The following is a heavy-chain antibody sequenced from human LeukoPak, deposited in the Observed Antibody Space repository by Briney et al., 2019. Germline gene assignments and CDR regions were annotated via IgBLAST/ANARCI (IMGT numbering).Heavy chain of an antibody. D-gene: IGHD3-3*01. CDR3: AKEDNYDFWSGYAGRFGY. V-gene: IGHV3-23*01. J-gene: IGHJ4*02. Sequence: GGSLRLSCAASGFTFRSYAMSWVRQASGKGLEWVSGISGSGSGTYYTASVKGRFTISRDNSKNTLYLQMNSLRAEDTAVYYCAKEDNYDFWSGYAGRFGYWGQGTLVTVSS. CDR1: GFTFRSYA. CDR2: ISGSGSGT.